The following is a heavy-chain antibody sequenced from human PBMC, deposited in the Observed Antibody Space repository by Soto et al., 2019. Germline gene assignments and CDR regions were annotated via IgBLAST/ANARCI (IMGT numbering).Heavy chain of an antibody. J-gene: IGHJ6*02. Sequence: GGSLRLSCAASGFTFSSYAMSWVRQAPGKGLEWVSAISGSGGSTYYADSVKGRFTISRDNSKNTLYLQMNSLRAEDTAVYYCAKDRSGSTSLYYYYGMDVWGQGTTVTVSS. V-gene: IGHV3-23*01. D-gene: IGHD2-2*01. CDR2: ISGSGGST. CDR1: GFTFSSYA. CDR3: AKDRSGSTSLYYYYGMDV.